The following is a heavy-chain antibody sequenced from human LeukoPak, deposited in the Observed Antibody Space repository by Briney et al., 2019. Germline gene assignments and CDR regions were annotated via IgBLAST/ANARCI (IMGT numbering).Heavy chain of an antibody. J-gene: IGHJ3*02. CDR1: GGSITSSTYY. D-gene: IGHD3-10*01. Sequence: SETLSLTCTVSGGSITSSTYYWGWIRQPPGKGLEWIGSIYYTGSTYYNPSLKSRVTISIDTSKNQFSLNLTSVTAADTAVYFCARDKIVRAAHDAFDILGQGTMGTVS. V-gene: IGHV4-39*07. CDR2: IYYTGST. CDR3: ARDKIVRAAHDAFDI.